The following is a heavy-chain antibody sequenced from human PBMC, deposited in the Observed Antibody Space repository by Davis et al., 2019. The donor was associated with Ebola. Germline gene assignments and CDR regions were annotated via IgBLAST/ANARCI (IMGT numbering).Heavy chain of an antibody. D-gene: IGHD3-3*01. J-gene: IGHJ4*02. V-gene: IGHV3-21*01. CDR2: ISSSSSYI. CDR1: GFTFSSYS. Sequence: GESLKISCAASGFTFSSYSMNWVRQAPGKGLEWVSSISSSSSYIYYADSVKGRFTISRDNAKNSLYLQMNSLRAEDTAVYYCAVLPYYDFWSGNFDYWGQGTLVTVSS. CDR3: AVLPYYDFWSGNFDY.